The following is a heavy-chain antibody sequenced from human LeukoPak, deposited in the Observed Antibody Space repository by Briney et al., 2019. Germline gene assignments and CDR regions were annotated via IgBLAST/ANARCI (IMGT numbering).Heavy chain of an antibody. CDR3: AKGLRGSYHY. V-gene: IGHV3-23*01. J-gene: IGHJ4*02. Sequence: GGSLRLSCAASGFILSDYGMSWVRQAPGKGLEWVSSISGGGSTYYTDSVKGRFTISRDRSKNTLYLEMHSLRAEDTAVYYCAKGLRGSYHYWGQGTLVTVSS. CDR2: ISGGGST. D-gene: IGHD1-26*01. CDR1: GFILSDYG.